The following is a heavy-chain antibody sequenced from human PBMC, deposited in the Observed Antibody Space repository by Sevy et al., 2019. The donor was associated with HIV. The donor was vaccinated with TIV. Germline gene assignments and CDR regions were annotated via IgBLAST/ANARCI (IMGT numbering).Heavy chain of an antibody. J-gene: IGHJ3*02. CDR1: GFTFSSYG. CDR2: IWNDRSNK. Sequence: GGSLRLSCAASGFTFSSYGMHWVPQAPGKGLEWVAVIWNDRSNKHYADSVKGRFTISRDNSKNTLYLQMNSLRAEDTAVYYCASLPNNYYDSSGSSGDDAFDIWGQGTMVTVSS. D-gene: IGHD3-22*01. V-gene: IGHV3-33*01. CDR3: ASLPNNYYDSSGSSGDDAFDI.